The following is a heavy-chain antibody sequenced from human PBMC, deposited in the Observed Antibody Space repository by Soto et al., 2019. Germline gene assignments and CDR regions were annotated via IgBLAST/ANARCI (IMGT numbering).Heavy chain of an antibody. J-gene: IGHJ6*02. CDR3: ARGDGPVDDYYGMDV. CDR1: GFTFSSYS. V-gene: IGHV3-21*01. CDR2: ISSSRSFI. Sequence: EVQLVESGGGLVKPGGSLRLSCAASGFTFSSYSMNWVRQAPGKGLEWVSSISSSRSFIYYADSLKGRFTISRDNAKNSLYLQMKSLRAEDTAVYYCARGDGPVDDYYGMDVWGQGTTVTVSS.